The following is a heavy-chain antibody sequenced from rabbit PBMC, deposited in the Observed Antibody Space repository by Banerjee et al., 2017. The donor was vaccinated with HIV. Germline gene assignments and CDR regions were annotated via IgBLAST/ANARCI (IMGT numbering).Heavy chain of an antibody. CDR1: GFDLSNYW. CDR3: ARDLAGVIGWNFNL. D-gene: IGHD4-1*01. J-gene: IGHJ4*01. V-gene: IGHV1S45*01. Sequence: QEQLEESGGDLVKPEGSLTLTCTVSGFDLSNYWMCWVRQAPGKGLEWVACVGIDSGSTYYASRAKGRFTISKTSSTTVTLQMNSLTVADTATYLCARDLAGVIGWNFNLWGPGTLVTVS. CDR2: VGIDSGST.